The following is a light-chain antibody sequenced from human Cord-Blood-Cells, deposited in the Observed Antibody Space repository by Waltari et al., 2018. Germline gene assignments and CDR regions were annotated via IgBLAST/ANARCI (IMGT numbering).Light chain of an antibody. CDR2: GNS. V-gene: IGLV1-40*01. CDR3: QSYDNSEGSDV. CDR1: SSNIGAGYD. J-gene: IGLJ1*01. Sequence: QSVLTQPPSVSAAPGQRVTISCTGSSSNIGAGYDVHWYQQLPGTAPKLLIDGNSKRPTGFPDRFSDAKTGTSAALSSTRLKAEEEDVYYCQSYDNSEGSDVFETETKVTVL.